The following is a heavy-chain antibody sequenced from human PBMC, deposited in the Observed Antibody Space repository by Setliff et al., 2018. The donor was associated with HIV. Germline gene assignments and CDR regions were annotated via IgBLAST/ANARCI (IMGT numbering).Heavy chain of an antibody. CDR1: GGSMSRFY. J-gene: IGHJ4*02. V-gene: IGHV4-59*01. D-gene: IGHD1-1*01. CDR3: ARAEGDAYNSLPYFDS. Sequence: SETLSLTCTVSGGSMSRFYWTWIRQPPGKGLEWIGFVYSTGSINYSPSFRGRLTISLDTSENQFSLHLTSVTAADKAVYYCARAEGDAYNSLPYFDSWGPGALVTVSS. CDR2: VYSTGSI.